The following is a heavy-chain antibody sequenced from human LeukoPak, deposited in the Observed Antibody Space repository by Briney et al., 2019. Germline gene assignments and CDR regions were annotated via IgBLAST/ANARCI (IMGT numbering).Heavy chain of an antibody. CDR1: GFTFSSYA. J-gene: IGHJ4*02. Sequence: PGGSLRLSCAASGFTFSSYAMSWVRQAPGKGLEWVSAISGGGGSTYYADSVKGRFTISRDNSKNTLYLQMNSLRAEDTAVYYCAKDGGYCSSTSCYASDYWGQGTLVTVSS. V-gene: IGHV3-23*01. D-gene: IGHD2-2*01. CDR3: AKDGGYCSSTSCYASDY. CDR2: ISGGGGST.